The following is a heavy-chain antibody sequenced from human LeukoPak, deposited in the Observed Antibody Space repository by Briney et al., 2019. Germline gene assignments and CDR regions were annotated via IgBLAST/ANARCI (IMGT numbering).Heavy chain of an antibody. CDR3: AKQLIFHFDY. V-gene: IGHV3-73*01. CDR1: GFTFSGSA. Sequence: GGSLRLSCAASGFTFSGSAMHWVRQASGKGLEWVGRIRSKANSYATAYAASVKGRFTISRDDSKNTAYLQMNSLKTEDTAVYYCAKQLIFHFDYWGQGTLVTVSS. J-gene: IGHJ4*02. CDR2: IRSKANSYAT. D-gene: IGHD3-9*01.